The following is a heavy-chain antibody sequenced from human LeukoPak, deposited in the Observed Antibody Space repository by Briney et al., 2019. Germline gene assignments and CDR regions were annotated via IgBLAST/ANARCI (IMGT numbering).Heavy chain of an antibody. D-gene: IGHD2-15*01. J-gene: IGHJ4*02. CDR3: ARDTSYCSGGSCYFYGFDY. CDR1: GGTFSSYA. CDR2: IIPIFGIA. V-gene: IGHV1-69*04. Sequence: SVKVSCKASGGTFSSYAISWVRQAPGRGLEWMGRIIPIFGIANYAQKFQGRVTITADKSTSTAYMELSSLRSEDTAVYYCARDTSYCSGGSCYFYGFDYWGQGTLVTVSS.